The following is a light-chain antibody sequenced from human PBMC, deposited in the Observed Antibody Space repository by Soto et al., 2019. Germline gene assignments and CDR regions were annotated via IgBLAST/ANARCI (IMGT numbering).Light chain of an antibody. V-gene: IGKV3D-7*01. CDR2: GVY. CDR3: LQDHDDSWT. CDR1: QSVSNNY. Sequence: EIVLTQSPGTLSLSPGEGATLSCRASQSVSNNYLAWYQQKPGQAPRLLIYGVYTRAPGIPARFSGSGSGTEFTLTVSSLQPEDFATYYCLQDHDDSWTFGQGTKVDIK. J-gene: IGKJ1*01.